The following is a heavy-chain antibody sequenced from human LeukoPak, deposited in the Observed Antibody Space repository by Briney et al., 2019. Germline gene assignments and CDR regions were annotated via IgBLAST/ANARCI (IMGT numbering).Heavy chain of an antibody. V-gene: IGHV3-7*01. CDR2: IKQDGTEK. CDR1: GFTFSSYW. D-gene: IGHD6-13*01. Sequence: GGSLRLSCAASGFTFSSYWMNWVRQAPGKGLEWVANIKQDGTEKYYVDSVKGRFTISRDNAKNSLYLQMNSLRAEDTAVYYCAKVRPYSSSWYAYYFDYWGQGTLVTVSS. J-gene: IGHJ4*02. CDR3: AKVRPYSSSWYAYYFDY.